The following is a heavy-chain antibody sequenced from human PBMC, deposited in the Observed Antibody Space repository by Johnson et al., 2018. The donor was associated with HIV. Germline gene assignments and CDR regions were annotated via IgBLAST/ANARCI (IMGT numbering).Heavy chain of an antibody. CDR3: ARARYYYDSSGYHDAFDI. J-gene: IGHJ3*02. D-gene: IGHD3-22*01. CDR2: IKQDGSEK. V-gene: IGHV3-7*01. Sequence: VHLVESGGGLVQPGGSLRLSCATSGFTFSSYWMSWVRQAPGKGLEWVANIKQDGSEKYYVDSVKGRFTISRDNAKNSLYLQMNSLIAEDTAVYYCARARYYYDSSGYHDAFDIWGQGTMVTVSS. CDR1: GFTFSSYW.